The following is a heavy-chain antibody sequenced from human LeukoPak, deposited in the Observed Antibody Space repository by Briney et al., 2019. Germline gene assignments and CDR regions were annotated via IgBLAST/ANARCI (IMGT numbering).Heavy chain of an antibody. CDR2: INHSGST. CDR3: ARGGGAGIGY. J-gene: IGHJ4*02. Sequence: PSETLSLTCAVYGGSFSGYYWSWIRQPPGKGLEWIGEINHSGSTNYNPSLKSRVTISVDTSKNQFSLKLSSVTAADTAVYYCARGGGAGIGYWGQGTLVTVSS. V-gene: IGHV4-34*01. D-gene: IGHD3-16*01. CDR1: GGSFSGYY.